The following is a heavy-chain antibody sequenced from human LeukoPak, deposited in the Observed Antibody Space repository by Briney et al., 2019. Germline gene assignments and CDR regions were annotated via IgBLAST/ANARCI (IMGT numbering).Heavy chain of an antibody. D-gene: IGHD6-13*01. Sequence: GASVKVSCKXSGYTFTGYYMHWVRQAPGQGLEWMGRINPNSGGTNYAQKFQGRVTMTRDTSTSTVYMELSSLRSEDTAVYYCASSPLGSSWYLPDYWGQGTLVTVSS. J-gene: IGHJ4*02. CDR1: GYTFTGYY. CDR3: ASSPLGSSWYLPDY. V-gene: IGHV1-2*06. CDR2: INPNSGGT.